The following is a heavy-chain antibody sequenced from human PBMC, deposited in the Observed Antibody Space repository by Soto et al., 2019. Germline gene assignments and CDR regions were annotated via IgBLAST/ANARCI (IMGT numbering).Heavy chain of an antibody. Sequence: GASVKVSCKASGYTFTSYGISWVRQAPGQGLEWMGWISAYNGNTNYAQKLQGRVTMTTDTSTSTAYMELRSLRSDDTAVYYCARDRWYDYIWGSYRFDYWGQGTLVTVSS. J-gene: IGHJ4*02. CDR3: ARDRWYDYIWGSYRFDY. CDR2: ISAYNGNT. D-gene: IGHD3-16*02. V-gene: IGHV1-18*01. CDR1: GYTFTSYG.